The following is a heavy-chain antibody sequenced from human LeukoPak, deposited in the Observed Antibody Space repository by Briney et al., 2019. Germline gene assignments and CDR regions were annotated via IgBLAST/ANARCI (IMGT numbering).Heavy chain of an antibody. Sequence: GASVEVPCKASGGTFSSYAISWVRQAPGQGLEWMGGIIPIFGTANYAQKFQGRVTITADESTSTAYMELSSLRSDDTAVYYCAREWDSSGCQDYWGQGTLVTVSS. V-gene: IGHV1-69*13. CDR1: GGTFSSYA. CDR2: IIPIFGTA. J-gene: IGHJ4*02. CDR3: AREWDSSGCQDY. D-gene: IGHD6-19*01.